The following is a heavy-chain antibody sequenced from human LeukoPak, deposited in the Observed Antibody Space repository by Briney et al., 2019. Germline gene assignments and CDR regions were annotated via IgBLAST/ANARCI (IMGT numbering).Heavy chain of an antibody. D-gene: IGHD3-10*01. J-gene: IGHJ1*01. CDR2: IYTSGST. Sequence: SETLSLTCTVSGDSISTSYWSWIRQPAGERLEWIGRIYTSGSTNYNPSLKSRVTMSVDTSKNQFSLKLSSVTAADTAVYYCAREYGSGSYYNSLQHWGQGTLVTVSS. CDR1: GDSISTSY. CDR3: AREYGSGSYYNSLQH. V-gene: IGHV4-4*07.